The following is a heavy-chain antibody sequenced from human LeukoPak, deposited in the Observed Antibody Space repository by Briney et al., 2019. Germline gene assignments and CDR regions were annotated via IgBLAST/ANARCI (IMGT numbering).Heavy chain of an antibody. CDR2: LTNSGGSGVFT. D-gene: IGHD3-22*01. V-gene: IGHV3-23*01. CDR3: AKAMSTDHYDSRGFYRVDFDS. CDR1: GFTFSTYA. J-gene: IGHJ4*02. Sequence: GGSLRLSCAASGFTFSTYAMSWVRQAPGKGLEWVSDLTNSGGSGVFTYYAESVKGRFIISRDNSKSTLYLQLSSLRAEDTAVYYFAKAMSTDHYDSRGFYRVDFDSWGQGTLVTVSS.